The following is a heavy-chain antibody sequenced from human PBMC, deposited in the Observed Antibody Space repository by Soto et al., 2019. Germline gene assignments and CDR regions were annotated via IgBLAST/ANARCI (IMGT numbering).Heavy chain of an antibody. CDR1: GGSISSGDYY. Sequence: QVQLQESGPGLVKPSQTLSLTCTVSGGSISSGDYYWSWIRQPPGKGLEWIGYIYYSGSTYYNPSLKSRVTLSVAKSNNHFSLKLSSVTAADTAVYYCASNSYGYTFYDDWGQGTLVTVSS. V-gene: IGHV4-30-4*01. D-gene: IGHD5-18*01. CDR2: IYYSGST. J-gene: IGHJ4*02. CDR3: ASNSYGYTFYDD.